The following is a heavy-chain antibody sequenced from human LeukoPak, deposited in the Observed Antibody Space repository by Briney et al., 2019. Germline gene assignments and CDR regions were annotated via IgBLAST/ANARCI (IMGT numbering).Heavy chain of an antibody. V-gene: IGHV1-69*04. J-gene: IGHJ4*02. CDR2: IIPILGIA. Sequence: SVEVSCKASGGTFSSYAISWVRQAPGQGLEWMGRIIPILGIANYAQKFQGRVTVTADKSTSTAYMELSSLRSEDTAVYYCAKPPLGYCSGGSCYGFDYWGQGTLVTVSS. CDR1: GGTFSSYA. CDR3: AKPPLGYCSGGSCYGFDY. D-gene: IGHD2-15*01.